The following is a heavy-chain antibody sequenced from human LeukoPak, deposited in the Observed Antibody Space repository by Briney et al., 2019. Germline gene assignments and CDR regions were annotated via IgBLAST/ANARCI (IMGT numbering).Heavy chain of an antibody. CDR2: IYHSGST. CDR1: GGSISSGGYY. V-gene: IGHV4-30-2*01. Sequence: PSQTLSLTCTVSGGSISSGGYYWSWIRQPPGKGLEWIGYIYHSGSTYYNPSLKSRVTISVDRSKNQFSLKLSSVTAADTAVYYCARSSSRNAFDIWGQGTMVTVSS. D-gene: IGHD2-2*01. J-gene: IGHJ3*02. CDR3: ARSSSRNAFDI.